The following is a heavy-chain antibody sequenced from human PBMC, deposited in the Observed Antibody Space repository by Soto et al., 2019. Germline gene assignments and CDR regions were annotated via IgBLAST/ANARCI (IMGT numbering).Heavy chain of an antibody. V-gene: IGHV3-23*01. D-gene: IGHD6-13*01. CDR2: IRGTGTNT. Sequence: EVQLLESGGGLVQPGGSLRLSCAASGFTFTSYAMNWVRLAPGKGLEWVSAIRGTGTNTYYADSVRGRSTIPRDNTKNTIYLKMNSLRAEDTAVYYCAKAGFSSSWSPTYFDYWGQGTLVTVSS. CDR1: GFTFTSYA. CDR3: AKAGFSSSWSPTYFDY. J-gene: IGHJ4*02.